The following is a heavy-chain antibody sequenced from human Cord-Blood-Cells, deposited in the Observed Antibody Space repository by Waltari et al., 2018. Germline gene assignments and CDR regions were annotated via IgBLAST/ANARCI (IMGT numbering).Heavy chain of an antibody. CDR1: GGSISSSNW. Sequence: QVQLQESGPGLVKPSGTLSLTCAVSGGSISSSNWWSWVRQHPGKGLEWIGEIYHSGSTNYNPSLKSRVTISVDKSKNQFSLKLSSVTAADTAVYYCARDRAAAGNDYYYGMDVWGQGTTVTVSS. J-gene: IGHJ6*02. CDR3: ARDRAAAGNDYYYGMDV. V-gene: IGHV4-4*02. D-gene: IGHD6-13*01. CDR2: IYHSGST.